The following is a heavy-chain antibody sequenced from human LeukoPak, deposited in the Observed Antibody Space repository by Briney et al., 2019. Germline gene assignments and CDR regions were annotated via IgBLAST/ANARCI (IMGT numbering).Heavy chain of an antibody. D-gene: IGHD6-19*01. CDR1: GGSISTYY. Sequence: SETLSLACTVSGGSISTYYWSWIRQPPGKGLEWVGYIYYSGSTYYSPSLKSRVTISVDTSKNQFSLKLSSVTAADTAVYYCARDIVKSSGWNYYHGMDVWGQGTTVTVSS. CDR2: IYYSGST. V-gene: IGHV4-59*01. CDR3: ARDIVKSSGWNYYHGMDV. J-gene: IGHJ6*02.